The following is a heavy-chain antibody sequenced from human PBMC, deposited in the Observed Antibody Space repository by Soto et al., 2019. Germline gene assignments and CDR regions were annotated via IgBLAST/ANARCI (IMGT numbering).Heavy chain of an antibody. D-gene: IGHD3-16*01. Sequence: QVQLQESGPGLVKPSETLSLTCTVSSAYFNKHYWGWIRQTPGKGLEWIGYLYFIGNTNYNPSLKRRGSISIDTSKKQASLNLTSVTGAATAVYYCARVTFVVVVLAHWGQGTLVTVSS. J-gene: IGHJ4*02. CDR1: SAYFNKHY. V-gene: IGHV4-59*11. CDR2: LYFIGNT. CDR3: ARVTFVVVVLAH.